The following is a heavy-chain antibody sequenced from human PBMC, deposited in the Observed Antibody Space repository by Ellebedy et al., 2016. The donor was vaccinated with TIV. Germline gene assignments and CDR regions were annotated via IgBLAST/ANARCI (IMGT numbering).Heavy chain of an antibody. V-gene: IGHV1-24*01. D-gene: IGHD6-19*01. J-gene: IGHJ4*02. CDR3: ARDDSSGWYAVYYFDY. CDR2: FDPEDGET. CDR1: GYTFTSYY. Sequence: ASVKVSCKASGYTFTSYYMHWVRQAPGQGLEWMGGFDPEDGETIYAQKFQGRVTMTEDTSTDTAYMELRSLRSDDTAVYYCARDDSSGWYAVYYFDYWGQGTLVTVSS.